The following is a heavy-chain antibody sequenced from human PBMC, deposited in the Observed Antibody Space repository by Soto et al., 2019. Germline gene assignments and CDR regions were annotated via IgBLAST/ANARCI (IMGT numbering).Heavy chain of an antibody. CDR2: IIPILGIA. CDR3: ASSEGYCTNGVCYYFDY. CDR1: GGTFSSYA. J-gene: IGHJ4*02. V-gene: IGHV1-69*04. Sequence: ASVKVSCKASGGTFSSYAISWVRQAPGQGLEWMGRIIPILGIANYAQKFQGRVTITADKSTSTAYMELSSLRSEDTAVYYCASSEGYCTNGVCYYFDYWGQGTLVTVSS. D-gene: IGHD2-8*01.